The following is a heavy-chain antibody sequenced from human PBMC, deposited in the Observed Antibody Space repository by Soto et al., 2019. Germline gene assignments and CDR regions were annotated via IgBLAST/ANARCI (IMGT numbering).Heavy chain of an antibody. D-gene: IGHD6-19*01. CDR3: ALPKNTLGWYNF. CDR2: INPNGGST. V-gene: IGHV1-46*01. J-gene: IGHJ4*02. CDR1: GYTFINYH. Sequence: QVQVVQSGAEVKKPGASVKVSCKTSGYTFINYHVHWVRQAPGQGLEWMGAINPNGGSTTYAQHLQGRITMTSDASTSTVYMDLGSLRSDDTAVYYCALPKNTLGWYNFWGQGSLVTVS.